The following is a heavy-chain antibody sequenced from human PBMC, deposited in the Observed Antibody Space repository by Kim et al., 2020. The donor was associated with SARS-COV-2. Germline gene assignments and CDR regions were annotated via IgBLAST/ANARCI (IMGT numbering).Heavy chain of an antibody. V-gene: IGHV3-23*01. D-gene: IGHD3-10*01. Sequence: GGSLRLSCAASGFTFSSYAMSWVRQAPGKGLEWVSAISGSGGSTYYADSVKGRFTISRDNSKNTLYLQMNSLRAEDTAVYYCAKGGSGSGSYGIDYWGQGTLVTVSS. CDR2: ISGSGGST. CDR1: GFTFSSYA. J-gene: IGHJ4*02. CDR3: AKGGSGSGSYGIDY.